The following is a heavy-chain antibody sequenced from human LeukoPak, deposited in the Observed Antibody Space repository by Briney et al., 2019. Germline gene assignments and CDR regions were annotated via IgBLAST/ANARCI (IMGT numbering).Heavy chain of an antibody. CDR1: GGTFSSYA. CDR2: IIPIFGTA. Sequence: ASVKVSCKASGGTFSSYAISWVRQAPGQGLEWMGGIIPIFGTANYAQKSQGRVTITADESTSTAYMELSSLRSEDTAVYYCARVLPYYYDSSLPLAFDIWGQGTMVTVSS. J-gene: IGHJ3*02. V-gene: IGHV1-69*13. CDR3: ARVLPYYYDSSLPLAFDI. D-gene: IGHD3-22*01.